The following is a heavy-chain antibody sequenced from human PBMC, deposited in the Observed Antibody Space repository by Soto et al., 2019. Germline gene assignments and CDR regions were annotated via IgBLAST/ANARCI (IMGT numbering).Heavy chain of an antibody. CDR1: GFTFSSYS. CDR2: ISSSSSYI. J-gene: IGHJ4*02. D-gene: IGHD6-19*01. CDR3: ARGFEDIVSSGWYSIDY. Sequence: EVQLVESGGGLVKPGGSLRLSCAASGFTFSSYSMNWVRQAPGKGLEWVSSISSSSSYIYYADSVKGRFTISRDNAKNSLYLQMNSLRAEDTAVYYCARGFEDIVSSGWYSIDYWGQGTLVTVSS. V-gene: IGHV3-21*01.